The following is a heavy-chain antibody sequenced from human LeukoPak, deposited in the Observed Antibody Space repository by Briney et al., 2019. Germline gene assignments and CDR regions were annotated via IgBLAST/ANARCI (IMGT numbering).Heavy chain of an antibody. Sequence: PSETLSLTCTVSGGSISSYYWSWIRQPPGKGLEWIGYIYYSGSTYYNPSLKSRVTISVDTSKNQFSLKLRSVTAADTAVYYCARGGPVRGVIITHFDYWGQGTLVTVSS. D-gene: IGHD3-10*01. CDR3: ARGGPVRGVIITHFDY. V-gene: IGHV4-59*08. CDR2: IYYSGST. J-gene: IGHJ4*02. CDR1: GGSISSYY.